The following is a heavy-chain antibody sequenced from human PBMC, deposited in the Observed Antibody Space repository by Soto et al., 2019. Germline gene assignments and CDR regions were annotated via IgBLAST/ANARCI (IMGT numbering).Heavy chain of an antibody. D-gene: IGHD3-16*01. CDR1: GFSFNNYD. CDR2: IGTAGDT. V-gene: IGHV3-13*04. J-gene: IGHJ6*02. CDR3: ARGGPNWDYYFYGMDV. Sequence: EVQLVESGGGLVQPGGSLRLSCAASGFSFNNYDMHWVRQARGKGLEWVSGIGTAGDTYYPDSVKGRLTISRENGKNSLYLQMSSLRAGDTAVYYCARGGPNWDYYFYGMDVWGQGTTVTVSS.